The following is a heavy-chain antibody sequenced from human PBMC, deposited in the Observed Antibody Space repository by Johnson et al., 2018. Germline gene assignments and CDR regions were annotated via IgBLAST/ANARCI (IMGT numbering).Heavy chain of an antibody. J-gene: IGHJ6*02. V-gene: IGHV3-9*01. Sequence: VQLVQSGGGLVQPGRSLRLSCSASGFIFDDYAMHWVRQAPGKGLEWVSAISWNSGSIGYADCVKGRFTISRDNAKNSLYLQMNSLRAEDTALYSCAKGSIAALGPSNYFYYGMDVWGQGTTVTVSS. CDR1: GFIFDDYA. CDR3: AKGSIAALGPSNYFYYGMDV. CDR2: ISWNSGSI. D-gene: IGHD6-6*01.